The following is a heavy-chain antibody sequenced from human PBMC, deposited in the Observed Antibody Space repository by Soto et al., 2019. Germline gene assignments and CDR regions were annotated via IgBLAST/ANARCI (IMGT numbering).Heavy chain of an antibody. V-gene: IGHV4-59*01. CDR3: TRARYGDHFDS. CDR1: GDSMTGAN. CDR2: IDYSGST. J-gene: IGHJ4*02. D-gene: IGHD4-17*01. Sequence: QVQLQESGPGLLKPSETLSLTCSVSGDSMTGANWGWFRQSPEKGLEWIGYIDYSGSTNYNPSLRSRITIPIDTSSNQFSLNLASVTAADAAVYYCTRARYGDHFDSWGQGTLVTVSS.